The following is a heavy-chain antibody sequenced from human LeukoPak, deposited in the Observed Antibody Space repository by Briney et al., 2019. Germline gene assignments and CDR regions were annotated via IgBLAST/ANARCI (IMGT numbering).Heavy chain of an antibody. CDR2: ISSSSSYI. V-gene: IGHV3-21*04. Sequence: GGSLRLSCAASGFTFSSYSMNWVRQPPGKGLEWVSSISSSSSYIYYADSVKGRFTISRDNAKNSLYLQMNSLRAEDTALYYCARERKHYYDSSGYWDYWGEGTLVTVSS. D-gene: IGHD3-22*01. J-gene: IGHJ4*02. CDR3: ARERKHYYDSSGYWDY. CDR1: GFTFSSYS.